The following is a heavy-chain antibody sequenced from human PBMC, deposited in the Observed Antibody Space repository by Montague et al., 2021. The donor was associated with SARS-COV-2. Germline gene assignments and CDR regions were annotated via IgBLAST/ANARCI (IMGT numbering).Heavy chain of an antibody. CDR1: GGSFSAYY. CDR3: ARAEYNSSCFGANNGFDP. Sequence: SETLSLTCAVSGGSFSAYYWSWIRQPPGKGLEWIGEINHSGSTNYNPSLNSRVTISVDTSKNQFSLKLSSVTAADTAVYYCARAEYNSSCFGANNGFDPWGQGTLVTVSS. J-gene: IGHJ5*01. V-gene: IGHV4-34*01. D-gene: IGHD6-13*01. CDR2: INHSGST.